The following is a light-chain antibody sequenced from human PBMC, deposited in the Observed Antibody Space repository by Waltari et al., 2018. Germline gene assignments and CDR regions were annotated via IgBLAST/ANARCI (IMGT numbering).Light chain of an antibody. CDR1: SSDVGGYDY. CDR3: GSYTSSTTLA. V-gene: IGLV2-14*03. Sequence: QSALTQPASVSGSPGQSITISCTGTSSDVGGYDYVSWYQQPPGKDPKLILYDVSNRPVEVSHRFSGSKSGNTASLTISGLQADDEAEYYCGSYTSSTTLAFGTGTKVTVL. J-gene: IGLJ1*01. CDR2: DVS.